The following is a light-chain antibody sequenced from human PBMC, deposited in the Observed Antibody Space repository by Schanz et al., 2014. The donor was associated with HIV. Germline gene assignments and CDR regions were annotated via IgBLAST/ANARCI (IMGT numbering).Light chain of an antibody. J-gene: IGKJ2*01. CDR1: QSISSW. Sequence: DIQMTQSTSTLSASVGDRVTITCRASQSISSWLAWYQQKPGKAPKVLIYGASTLQSGVPSRFSGSGSGTDFTLTIGSLQPDDLATYYCQQYTKYPPFTFGQGTKLEIK. CDR2: GAS. CDR3: QQYTKYPPFT. V-gene: IGKV1-5*01.